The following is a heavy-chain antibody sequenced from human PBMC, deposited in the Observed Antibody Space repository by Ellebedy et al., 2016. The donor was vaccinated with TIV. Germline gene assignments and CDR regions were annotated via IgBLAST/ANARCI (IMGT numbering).Heavy chain of an antibody. CDR1: GLSFRSSA. J-gene: IGHJ6*03. Sequence: GGSLRLXXAASGLSFRSSAMSWVRQAPGKGLEWMAVISSDGSKIHYLDSVKGRFTISRDNSKNTLFLQMNSLRSDDTAVYYCASAPYSGTYDYYFYYMDVWGEGTTVTVSS. V-gene: IGHV3-30-3*01. CDR3: ASAPYSGTYDYYFYYMDV. CDR2: ISSDGSKI. D-gene: IGHD1-26*01.